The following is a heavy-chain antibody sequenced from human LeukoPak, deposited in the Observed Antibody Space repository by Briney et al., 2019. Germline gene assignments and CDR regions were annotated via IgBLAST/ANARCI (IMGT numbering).Heavy chain of an antibody. D-gene: IGHD2-15*01. CDR2: ISSSGSTI. J-gene: IGHJ4*02. Sequence: GGSLRLSCAASGFTFSSYEMKWVREAPGKGREWVSYISSSGSTIYYADSVKGRFTISRDNAKNSLYLQMNSLRAEDTAVYYCARAQPGYCSGGSCYEFDYWGQGTLVTVSS. CDR1: GFTFSSYE. CDR3: ARAQPGYCSGGSCYEFDY. V-gene: IGHV3-48*03.